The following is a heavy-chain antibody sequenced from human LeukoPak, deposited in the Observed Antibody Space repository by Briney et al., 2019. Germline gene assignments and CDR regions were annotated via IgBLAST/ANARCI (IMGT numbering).Heavy chain of an antibody. CDR2: FDPEDGEA. CDR3: AARRDTSVAGPGAFDI. Sequence: ASVKVSCKASGGTFSRYAVSWVRQAPGKGLECMGGFDPEDGEAIYAQKFQGRVTMTEDTSTDTAYMELSSLKVEDTAVYYCAARRDTSVAGPGAFDIWGQGTMVTVSS. J-gene: IGHJ3*02. D-gene: IGHD6-19*01. V-gene: IGHV1-24*01. CDR1: GGTFSRYA.